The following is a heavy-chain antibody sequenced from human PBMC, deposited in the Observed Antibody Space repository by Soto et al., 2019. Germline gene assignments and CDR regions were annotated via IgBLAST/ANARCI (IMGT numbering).Heavy chain of an antibody. V-gene: IGHV3-11*01. Sequence: PGGSLRLSCAASGFTLSDYYMSWIRQAPGKGLEWVSHISSSGSTIYYADSVKGRFTISRDNAKNSLYLQMNSLRAEDTAVYYCARGDGGGRYDFWSGEYYYYYMDVWGKGTTVTVSS. CDR1: GFTLSDYY. J-gene: IGHJ6*03. D-gene: IGHD3-3*01. CDR3: ARGDGGGRYDFWSGEYYYYYMDV. CDR2: ISSSGSTI.